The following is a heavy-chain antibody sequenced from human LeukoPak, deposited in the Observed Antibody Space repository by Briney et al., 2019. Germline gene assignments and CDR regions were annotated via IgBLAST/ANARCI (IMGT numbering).Heavy chain of an antibody. CDR1: GDSFSSNSAA. D-gene: IGHD5-18*01. Sequence: SQTLSLTCAISGDSFSSNSAAWGWVRQSPSRGLEWLGRTYYRCKLYNDYAVSGKSPITINPDTSKNQFSLQLNSVTPEDTAVYYCARDRIQPWLGYGMDIWGQGTTVTVSS. V-gene: IGHV6-1*01. CDR3: ARDRIQPWLGYGMDI. CDR2: TYYRCKLYN. J-gene: IGHJ6*02.